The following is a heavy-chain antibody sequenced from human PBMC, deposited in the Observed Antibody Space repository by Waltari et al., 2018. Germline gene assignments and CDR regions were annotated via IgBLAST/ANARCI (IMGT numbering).Heavy chain of an antibody. CDR3: ASQTYYYDSSGYYRGAFDI. V-gene: IGHV4-39*01. Sequence: QLQLQESGPGLVKPSETLSLTCTVSGGSISSSSYYWGWIRQPPGKGLEWIGSIYYSGSTYYNPSLKRRVTISVDTSKNQFSLKLSSVTAADTAVYYCASQTYYYDSSGYYRGAFDIWGQGTMVTVSS. CDR1: GGSISSSSYY. CDR2: IYYSGST. J-gene: IGHJ3*02. D-gene: IGHD3-22*01.